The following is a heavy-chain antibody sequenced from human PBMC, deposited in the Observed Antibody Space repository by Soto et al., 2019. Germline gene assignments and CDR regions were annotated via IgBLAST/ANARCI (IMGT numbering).Heavy chain of an antibody. CDR2: IGGSDDRT. J-gene: IGHJ3*02. CDR3: AKDWLRWAFDS. V-gene: IGHV3-23*01. D-gene: IGHD4-17*01. CDR1: GFTLSRNA. Sequence: GGSLRLSCAASGFTLSRNAMSWVRQAPGKGLEWVSAIGGSDDRTDYADSVRGRFTIFRDNSKNTLYLQMNSLRVEDTAVYYCAKDWLRWAFDSWGQGTMVTVSS.